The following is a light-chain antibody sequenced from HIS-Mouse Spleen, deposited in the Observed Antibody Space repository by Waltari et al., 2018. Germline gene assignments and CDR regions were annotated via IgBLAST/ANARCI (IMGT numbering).Light chain of an antibody. Sequence: QSALTQPASVSGSPGQSITISCTGTSSDVGGYNYVSWYQQHQGQAPKLMIYEVSNRPSGVLKRCACSKSGNTASLTISGLQAEDEADYYCSSYTSSSTVVFGGGTKLTVL. V-gene: IGLV2-14*01. CDR1: SSDVGGYNY. CDR3: SSYTSSSTVV. J-gene: IGLJ2*01. CDR2: EVS.